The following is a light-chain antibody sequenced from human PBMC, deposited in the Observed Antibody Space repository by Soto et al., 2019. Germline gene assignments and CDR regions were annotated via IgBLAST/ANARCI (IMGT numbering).Light chain of an antibody. V-gene: IGLV1-36*01. Sequence: QSVLTQPPSVSEAPRQRVTISCSGSSSNIGNNAVNWYQQLPGKAPKLLIYYDDLLPSGVSDRFSGSNSGTSASLAISGLQSEDEADYYCAAWDDSLNGQVFGTGTKLTVL. CDR3: AAWDDSLNGQV. J-gene: IGLJ1*01. CDR2: YDD. CDR1: SSNIGNNA.